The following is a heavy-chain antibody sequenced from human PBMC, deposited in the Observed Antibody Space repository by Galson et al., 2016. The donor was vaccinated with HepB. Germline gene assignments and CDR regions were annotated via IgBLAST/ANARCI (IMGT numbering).Heavy chain of an antibody. CDR2: MSWNSESI. V-gene: IGHV3-9*01. CDR3: AKEKSGYHYLDF. J-gene: IGHJ4*02. Sequence: SLRLSCAASGFTFNDYAMHWVRQAPGKGLEWVSGMSWNSESISYADSVKGRFTISRDNAKNSLYLQMNSLRAEDTALYYCAKEKSGYHYLDFWGQGTLVTVSS. CDR1: GFTFNDYA. D-gene: IGHD5-12*01.